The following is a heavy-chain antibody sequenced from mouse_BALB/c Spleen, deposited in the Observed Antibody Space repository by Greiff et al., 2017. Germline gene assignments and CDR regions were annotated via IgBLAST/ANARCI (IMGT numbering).Heavy chain of an antibody. V-gene: IGHV14-4*02. J-gene: IGHJ2*01. D-gene: IGHD1-2*01. CDR1: GFNIKDYY. CDR2: IDPENGDT. CDR3: NAPLLRRQHLYFDY. Sequence: VQLQQSGAELVRSGASVKLSCTASGFNIKDYYMHWVKQRPEQGLEWIGWIDPENGDTEYAPKFQGKATMTADTSSNTAYLQLSSLTSEDTAVYYCNAPLLRRQHLYFDYWGQGTTLTVSS.